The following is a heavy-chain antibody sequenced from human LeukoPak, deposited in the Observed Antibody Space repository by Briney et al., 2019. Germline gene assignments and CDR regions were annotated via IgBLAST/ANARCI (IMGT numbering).Heavy chain of an antibody. CDR3: ARDGAGTGFFDY. J-gene: IGHJ4*02. Sequence: GGSLRLSCAASGFTFSSYAMSWVRQAPGKGLEWVSAISGSGGSTYYADSVKGRFTISRDNSKNTLYLQMNSLRAEDTAVYYCARDGAGTGFFDYWGQGTLVTVSS. V-gene: IGHV3-23*01. D-gene: IGHD1-14*01. CDR2: ISGSGGST. CDR1: GFTFSSYA.